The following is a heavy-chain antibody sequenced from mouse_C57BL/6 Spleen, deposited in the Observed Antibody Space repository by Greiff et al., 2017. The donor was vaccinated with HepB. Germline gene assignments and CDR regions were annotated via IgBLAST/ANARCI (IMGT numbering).Heavy chain of an antibody. Sequence: QVQLKQPGAELVKPGASVKLSCKASGYTFTSYWMHWVKQRPGRGLEWIGRIDPNSGGTKYNEKFKSKATLTVDKPSSTAYMQLSSLTSEDSAVYYCARERAVAPDYAMDYWGQGTSVTVSS. CDR2: IDPNSGGT. J-gene: IGHJ4*01. CDR3: ARERAVAPDYAMDY. CDR1: GYTFTSYW. V-gene: IGHV1-72*01. D-gene: IGHD6-1*01.